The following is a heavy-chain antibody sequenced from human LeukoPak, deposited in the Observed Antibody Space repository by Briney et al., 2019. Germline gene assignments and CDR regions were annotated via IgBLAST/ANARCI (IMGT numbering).Heavy chain of an antibody. V-gene: IGHV1-2*02. CDR3: ASRGVGYGGNDVPY. D-gene: IGHD4-23*01. CDR2: INPNSGGT. Sequence: ASVKVSCKASGYTFTCYYMHWVRQAPGQGLEWMGWINPNSGGTNYAQKFQGRVTMTRDTSISTAYMELSRLRSDDTAVYYCASRGVGYGGNDVPYWGQGTLVTVSS. J-gene: IGHJ4*02. CDR1: GYTFTCYY.